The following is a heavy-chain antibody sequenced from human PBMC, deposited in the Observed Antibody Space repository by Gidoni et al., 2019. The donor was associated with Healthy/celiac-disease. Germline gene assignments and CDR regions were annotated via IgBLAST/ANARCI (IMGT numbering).Heavy chain of an antibody. CDR2: IYCSGST. D-gene: IGHD1-20*01. V-gene: IGHV4-39*01. J-gene: IGHJ4*02. CDR1: GGSISSSSYY. Sequence: QLQLQESGPGLVQPSETLSLTGTVSGGSISSSSYYWGWIRQPPGKGLEWIGSIYCSGSTYYNPSLKSRVTISVDTSKNQFSLKLSSVTAADTAVYYCARLRGRYKRPFDYWGQGTLVTVSS. CDR3: ARLRGRYKRPFDY.